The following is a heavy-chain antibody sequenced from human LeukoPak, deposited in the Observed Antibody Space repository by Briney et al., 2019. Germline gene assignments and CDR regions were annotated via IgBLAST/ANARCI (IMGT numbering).Heavy chain of an antibody. CDR1: GGSISSGGYS. CDR3: ARGVVAALVGPWYFDY. CDR2: IYHSGST. V-gene: IGHV4-30-2*01. Sequence: SETLSLTCAVSGGSISSGGYSWSWIRQPPGKGLEWVGYIYHSGSTYYNPSLKSRVTISVDRSKNQFSLKLSSVTAADTAVYYCARGVVAALVGPWYFDYWGQGTLVTVSS. D-gene: IGHD2-15*01. J-gene: IGHJ4*02.